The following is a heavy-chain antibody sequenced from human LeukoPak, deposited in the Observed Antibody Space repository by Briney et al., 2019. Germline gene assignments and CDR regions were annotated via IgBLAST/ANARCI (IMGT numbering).Heavy chain of an antibody. Sequence: PSETLSLTCTVSGGSISSYYWSWIRQPPGKGLEWIGYIYYSGSTNYNPSLKSRVTISVDTSKNQFSLKLSSVTAADTAVYYCARAPGVEMEWLPVDYWGQGTLVTVSS. CDR1: GGSISSYY. J-gene: IGHJ4*02. CDR2: IYYSGST. D-gene: IGHD3-3*01. V-gene: IGHV4-59*01. CDR3: ARAPGVEMEWLPVDY.